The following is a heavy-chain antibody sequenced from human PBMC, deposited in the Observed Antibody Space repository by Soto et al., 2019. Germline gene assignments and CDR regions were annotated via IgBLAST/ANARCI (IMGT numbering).Heavy chain of an antibody. J-gene: IGHJ6*03. Sequence: QVQLQESGPGLVNPSGTLSLRCTVSGDSISGYYWNWIRQPPGKGLEWIGYIYYTGRTTYNPSLESRVFISLDTSRNQFSLILHSVTAADTAVYFCARDYDILTGSNYDSHMDVWGKGTTVTVSS. CDR2: IYYTGRT. V-gene: IGHV4-59*01. D-gene: IGHD3-9*01. CDR1: GDSISGYY. CDR3: ARDYDILTGSNYDSHMDV.